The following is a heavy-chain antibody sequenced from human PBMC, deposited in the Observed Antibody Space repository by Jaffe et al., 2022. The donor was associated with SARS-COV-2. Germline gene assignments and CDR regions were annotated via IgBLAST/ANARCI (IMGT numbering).Heavy chain of an antibody. J-gene: IGHJ4*02. CDR3: ARHSGWYSGFDY. CDR1: GGSISSYY. Sequence: QVQLQESGPGLVKPSETLSLTCTVSGGSISSYYWSWIRQPPGKGLEWIGYIYYSGSTNYNPSLKSRVTISVDTSKNQFSLKLSSVTAADTAVYYCARHSGWYSGFDYWGQGTLVTVSS. V-gene: IGHV4-59*08. CDR2: IYYSGST. D-gene: IGHD6-19*01.